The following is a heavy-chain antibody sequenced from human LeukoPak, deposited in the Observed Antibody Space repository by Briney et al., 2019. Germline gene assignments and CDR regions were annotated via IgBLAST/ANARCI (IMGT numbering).Heavy chain of an antibody. Sequence: KSGGSLRLSCAASGFTFSDYSMHWVRQAPGKGLNWVAFIRYDGNNKYYADSVKGRFTISRDNSKNTLYLQMNSLRAEDTAVYYCARGSSWRPFDYWGQGTLVTVSS. V-gene: IGHV3-30*02. J-gene: IGHJ4*02. D-gene: IGHD6-13*01. CDR2: IRYDGNNK. CDR3: ARGSSWRPFDY. CDR1: GFTFSDYS.